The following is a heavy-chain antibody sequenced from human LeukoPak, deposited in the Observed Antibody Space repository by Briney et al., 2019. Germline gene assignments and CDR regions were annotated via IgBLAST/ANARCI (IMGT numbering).Heavy chain of an antibody. J-gene: IGHJ3*02. Sequence: PSETLSLTCTVSGGSISSSYWSWIRQPPGKGLEWIGFIYYSGNTHYNPSLKSRVTISVDTSKNLFSLKLSSVTAADTAVYYCAKTNWGAFDIWGHGTMVTVSS. D-gene: IGHD7-27*01. V-gene: IGHV4-59*03. CDR1: GGSISSSY. CDR2: IYYSGNT. CDR3: AKTNWGAFDI.